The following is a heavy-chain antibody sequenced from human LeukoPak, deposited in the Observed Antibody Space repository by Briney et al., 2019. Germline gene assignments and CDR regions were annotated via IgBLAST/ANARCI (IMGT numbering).Heavy chain of an antibody. Sequence: GGSLRLSCAASGFIFRGYGFHWVRQAPGKGLEWVAFIRHDGSNESYADPVKGRFIISRDNSNNTLFLQMNSLRLADTAVYFCARGQWLVPRHIPPPDQWGQGTLVTVSS. V-gene: IGHV3-30*02. J-gene: IGHJ5*02. CDR1: GFIFRGYG. CDR2: IRHDGSNE. CDR3: ARGQWLVPRHIPPPDQ. D-gene: IGHD6-19*01.